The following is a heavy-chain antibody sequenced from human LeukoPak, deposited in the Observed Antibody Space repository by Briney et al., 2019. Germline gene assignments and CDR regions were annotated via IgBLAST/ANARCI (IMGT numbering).Heavy chain of an antibody. V-gene: IGHV4-59*01. D-gene: IGHD3-10*01. J-gene: IGHJ6*04. CDR1: GGSISNYY. CDR3: ARDTTPYYYGSGSLDV. Sequence: SETLSLTCTVSGGSISNYYWSWIRQPPGKGLEWIGYIYYSGSTNYNPSLKSRVTISVDTSKNQFSLKLSSVTAADTAVYYCARDTTPYYYGSGSLDVWGKGTTVTVSS. CDR2: IYYSGST.